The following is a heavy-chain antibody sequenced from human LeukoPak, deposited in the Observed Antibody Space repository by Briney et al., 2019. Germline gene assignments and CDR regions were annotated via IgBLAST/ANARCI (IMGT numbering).Heavy chain of an antibody. Sequence: SQTLSLTCAVSGDSLSSGGCSWSWIRQPPGKGLEWIGYIYHSGSTYYNPSLKSRVTISVDRSKNQFSLKLSSVTAADTAVYYCATGITGTPFTFDIWGQGTMVTVSS. D-gene: IGHD1-7*01. J-gene: IGHJ3*02. CDR3: ATGITGTPFTFDI. V-gene: IGHV4-30-2*01. CDR1: GDSLSSGGCS. CDR2: IYHSGST.